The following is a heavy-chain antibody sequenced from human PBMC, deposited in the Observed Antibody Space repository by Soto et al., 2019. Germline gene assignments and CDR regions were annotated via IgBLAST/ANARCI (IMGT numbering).Heavy chain of an antibody. J-gene: IGHJ3*02. CDR2: IIPRSATS. CDR3: AREVAADGTFREDVFDI. CDR1: GDTFSTYT. Sequence: SVKVSCKASGDTFSTYTITWMRQAPGQGLEWMGGIIPRSATSKYAQKFQGRVTITADESTSTVYMELSTLRPEDTAVYYCAREVAADGTFREDVFDIWGQGTLVTV. D-gene: IGHD6-13*01. V-gene: IGHV1-69*13.